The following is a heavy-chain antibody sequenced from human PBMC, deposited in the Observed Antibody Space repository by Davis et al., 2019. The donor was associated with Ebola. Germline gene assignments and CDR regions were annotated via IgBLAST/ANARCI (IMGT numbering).Heavy chain of an antibody. CDR2: INGDGSRT. Sequence: GESLKTSRAASGFPFSRDWIHWVRQGPGKGLVLVSRINGDGSRTNYADSVKGRFTISRDNAKKTVYLQMNSLRAEDTAVYFCARVGYGDSWRWFDPWGQGTLVTVSS. CDR1: GFPFSRDW. D-gene: IGHD4-17*01. V-gene: IGHV3-74*01. J-gene: IGHJ5*02. CDR3: ARVGYGDSWRWFDP.